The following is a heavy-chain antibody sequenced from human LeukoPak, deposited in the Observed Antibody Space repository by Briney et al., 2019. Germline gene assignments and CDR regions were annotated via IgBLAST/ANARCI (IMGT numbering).Heavy chain of an antibody. CDR1: GFTFSGYT. Sequence: GGSLRLSCAASGFTFSGYTMNWVRQAPGKGLEWISYIMRTAADVTSYADSVEGRFTISRDDAKNSLYLQMNSLRDDDTAVYYCVRDWSYAFDLWGQGTMVTVSS. CDR2: IMRTAADVT. J-gene: IGHJ3*01. V-gene: IGHV3-48*02. CDR3: VRDWSYAFDL.